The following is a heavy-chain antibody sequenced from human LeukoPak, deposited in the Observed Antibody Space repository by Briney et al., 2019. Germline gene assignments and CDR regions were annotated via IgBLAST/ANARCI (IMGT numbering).Heavy chain of an antibody. Sequence: KPSETLSLTCTVSGGSISSSSYYWGWIRQPPGKGLEWIGSIYYSGSTYYNPSLKSRVTISVDTSKNQFSLKLSSVTAADTAVYYCATSYDSSGYYFDYCGQGTLVTVSS. V-gene: IGHV4-39*01. CDR3: ATSYDSSGYYFDY. D-gene: IGHD3-22*01. J-gene: IGHJ4*02. CDR2: IYYSGST. CDR1: GGSISSSSYY.